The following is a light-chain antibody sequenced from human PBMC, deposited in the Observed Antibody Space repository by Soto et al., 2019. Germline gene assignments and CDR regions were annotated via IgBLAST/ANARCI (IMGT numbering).Light chain of an antibody. V-gene: IGLV2-8*01. Sequence: QSALAQPPSASGSPGQSVTIYCAGTSSDVGGYNYVSWYQLHPGKAPKLIIYEVTKRPSGVPDRFSGSKSGNTASLTVSGLHTEDEADYHCCSYACSNTVVFGGGTKVTVL. J-gene: IGLJ2*01. CDR2: EVT. CDR1: SSDVGGYNY. CDR3: CSYACSNTVV.